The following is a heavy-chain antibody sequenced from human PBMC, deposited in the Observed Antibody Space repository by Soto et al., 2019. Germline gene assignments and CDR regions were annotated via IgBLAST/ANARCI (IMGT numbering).Heavy chain of an antibody. CDR2: ISWDGGST. J-gene: IGHJ6*02. D-gene: IGHD6-6*01. Sequence: GGSLRLSCAASGFTFDDYTMHWVRQAPGKGLEWVSLISWDGGSTYYADSVKGRFTISRDNSKNSLYLQMNSLRTEDTALYYCAKDGSSTGYYSYGMDVWGPATTVTLSS. V-gene: IGHV3-43*01. CDR3: AKDGSSTGYYSYGMDV. CDR1: GFTFDDYT.